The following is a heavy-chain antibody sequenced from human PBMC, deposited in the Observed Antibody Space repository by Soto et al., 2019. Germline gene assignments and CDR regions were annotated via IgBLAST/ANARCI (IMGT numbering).Heavy chain of an antibody. CDR2: IYHSGST. CDR1: GGSISSGGYS. D-gene: IGHD3-22*01. CDR3: ARAGGNHYDSSGYYYDLVADY. Sequence: SETLSLTCAVSGGSISSGGYSWSWIRQPPGKGLEWIGYIYHSGSTYYNPSLKSRVTISVDRSKNQFSLKLSSVTAADTAVYYCARAGGNHYDSSGYYYDLVADYWGQGTLVTVSS. V-gene: IGHV4-30-2*01. J-gene: IGHJ4*02.